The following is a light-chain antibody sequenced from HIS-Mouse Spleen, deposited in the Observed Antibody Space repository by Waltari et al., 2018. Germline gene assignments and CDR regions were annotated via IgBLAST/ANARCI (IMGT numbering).Light chain of an antibody. J-gene: IGLJ3*02. CDR3: CSYAGSSTWV. Sequence: QSALTQPASVSGSPGQSITISCTGTRRDVGRYNLVSWYQQHPGQAPKLMIYEGSKRPSGVSNRFSGSKSGNTASLTISGLQAEDEADYYCCSYAGSSTWVFGGGTKLTVL. CDR1: RRDVGRYNL. V-gene: IGLV2-23*01. CDR2: EGS.